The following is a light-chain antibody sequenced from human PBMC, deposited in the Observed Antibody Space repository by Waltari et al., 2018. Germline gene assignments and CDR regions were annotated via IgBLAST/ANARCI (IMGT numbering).Light chain of an antibody. CDR1: TSNIGSNL. V-gene: IGLV1-44*01. Sequence: QSVLTQQPSASGPPGQRVTISCSGSTSNIGSNLVNWYQQLPGKAPKLLIYRVAQAPSGVPDRFSGSKSGSAASLAIGGLQSEDEADYYCAAWDDSLHGHWVFGGGTKVTVL. J-gene: IGLJ3*02. CDR3: AAWDDSLHGHWV. CDR2: RVA.